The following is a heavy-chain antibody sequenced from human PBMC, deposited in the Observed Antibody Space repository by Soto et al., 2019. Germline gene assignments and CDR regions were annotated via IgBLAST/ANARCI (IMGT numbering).Heavy chain of an antibody. V-gene: IGHV1-2*02. J-gene: IGHJ3*02. Sequence: GASVKVSSKASGYNFRAYYTHWVRQAPGQGLEWMGWMNPKSGGTYFEQKFQGRVTLTRDTSISTAYMEVNRLRYDDTAVDYCTRENIENSDGLYDSCDSGDQGTTGT. CDR3: TRENIENSDGLYDSCDS. CDR1: GYNFRAYY. CDR2: MNPKSGGT. D-gene: IGHD3-16*01.